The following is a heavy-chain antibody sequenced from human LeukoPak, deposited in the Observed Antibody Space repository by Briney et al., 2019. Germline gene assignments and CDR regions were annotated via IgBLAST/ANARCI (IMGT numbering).Heavy chain of an antibody. CDR2: IPYDESDK. Sequence: PGGSLRLSCAASGFTFGGYGIHWVRQGPGKGLEWVAFIPYDESDKYYADSVKGRFTISRDNSKNTLYLQMNSLRAEDTAVYYCAKDGQYSSSSPYYFDYWGQGTLVTVSS. CDR1: GFTFGGYG. J-gene: IGHJ4*02. CDR3: AKDGQYSSSSPYYFDY. V-gene: IGHV3-30*02. D-gene: IGHD6-6*01.